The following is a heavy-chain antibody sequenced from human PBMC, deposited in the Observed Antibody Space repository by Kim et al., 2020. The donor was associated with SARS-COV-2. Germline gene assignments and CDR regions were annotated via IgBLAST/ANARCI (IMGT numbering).Heavy chain of an antibody. Sequence: GGSLRLSCATSGFTFSSYAMHWVRQAPGKGLEWVALISYDEINKYYPDSVKGRFTISRDNSRNTLYLQMNSLRAEDTALYYCARSMGGSYYHGMDVWGQGTTVTVSS. J-gene: IGHJ6*02. CDR1: GFTFSSYA. V-gene: IGHV3-30*04. D-gene: IGHD1-26*01. CDR3: ARSMGGSYYHGMDV. CDR2: ISYDEINK.